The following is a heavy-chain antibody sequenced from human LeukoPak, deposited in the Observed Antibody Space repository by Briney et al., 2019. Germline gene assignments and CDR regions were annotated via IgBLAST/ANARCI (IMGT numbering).Heavy chain of an antibody. CDR2: IYYSGST. J-gene: IGHJ4*02. CDR1: GGSISSGGYS. Sequence: SETLSLTRTVSGGSISSGGYSWSWIRQHPGKGLEWIGYIYYSGSTYYNPSLKSRVTISVDTSKNQFSLKLSSVTAADTAVYYCARVNVDTAMAAFDYWGQGTLVTVSS. V-gene: IGHV4-31*03. D-gene: IGHD5-18*01. CDR3: ARVNVDTAMAAFDY.